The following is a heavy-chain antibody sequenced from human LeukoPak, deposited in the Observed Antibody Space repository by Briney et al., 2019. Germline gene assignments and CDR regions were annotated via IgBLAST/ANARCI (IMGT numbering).Heavy chain of an antibody. CDR3: ARVFSYCSGGSCYPKEDYFDY. Sequence: SVKVSCKASGGTFSSYAISWVRQAPGQGLEWMGRIIPIFGTANYAQKFQGRVTITTDESTSTAYMELSSLRSEDTAVYYCARVFSYCSGGSCYPKEDYFDYWGQGTLVTVSS. D-gene: IGHD2-15*01. J-gene: IGHJ4*02. CDR1: GGTFSSYA. CDR2: IIPIFGTA. V-gene: IGHV1-69*05.